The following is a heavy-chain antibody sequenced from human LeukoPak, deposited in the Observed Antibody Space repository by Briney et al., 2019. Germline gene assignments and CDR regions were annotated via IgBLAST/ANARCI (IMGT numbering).Heavy chain of an antibody. CDR1: GGSISSYY. D-gene: IGHD6-19*01. CDR3: ARLYSSGWYTGVGWFDP. CDR2: IYYSGST. J-gene: IGHJ5*02. V-gene: IGHV4-59*01. Sequence: PSETLSLTCTVSGGSISSYYWSWIRQPPGKGLEWIGYIYYSGSTSYNPSLKSRVTISVDTSKNQFSLKLSSVTAADTAVYYCARLYSSGWYTGVGWFDPWGQGTLVTVSS.